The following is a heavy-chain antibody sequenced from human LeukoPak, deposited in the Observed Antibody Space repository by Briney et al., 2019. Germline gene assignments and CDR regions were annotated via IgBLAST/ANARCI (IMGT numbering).Heavy chain of an antibody. V-gene: IGHV3-21*01. J-gene: IGHJ5*02. CDR3: AREGPQQLVLYNWFDP. Sequence: GGSLRLSCAASGFTFSSYSMNWVRQAPGKGLERVSSISSSSSSYIYYADSVKGRFTISRDNAKNSLYLQMNSLRAEDTAVYYCAREGPQQLVLYNWFDPWGQGTLVTVSS. D-gene: IGHD6-13*01. CDR1: GFTFSSYS. CDR2: ISSSSSSYI.